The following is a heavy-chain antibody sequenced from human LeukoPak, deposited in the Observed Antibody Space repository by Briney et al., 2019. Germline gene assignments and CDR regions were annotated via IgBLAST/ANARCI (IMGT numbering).Heavy chain of an antibody. CDR3: ARGEDYYDSSGPNY. Sequence: GGSLRLSCAASGFTFSSYAMHRVRQAPGKGLEWVAVISYDGSNKYYADSVKGRFTISRDNSKNTLYLQMNSLRAEDTAVYYCARGEDYYDSSGPNYWGQGTLVTVSS. D-gene: IGHD3-22*01. J-gene: IGHJ4*02. V-gene: IGHV3-30-3*01. CDR1: GFTFSSYA. CDR2: ISYDGSNK.